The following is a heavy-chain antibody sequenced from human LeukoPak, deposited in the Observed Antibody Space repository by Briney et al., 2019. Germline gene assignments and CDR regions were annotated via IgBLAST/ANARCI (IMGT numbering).Heavy chain of an antibody. J-gene: IGHJ4*02. CDR1: GFTFSNAW. V-gene: IGHV3-15*01. CDR3: TTAALSGWYSEPIDY. CDR2: IKSKTDGGTT. D-gene: IGHD6-19*01. Sequence: GGSLRLSRAASGFTFSNAWMSWVRQAPGKGLEWVGRIKSKTDGGTTDYAAPVKGRFTISRDDSKNTLYLQMNSLKTEDTAVYYCTTAALSGWYSEPIDYWGQGTLVTVSS.